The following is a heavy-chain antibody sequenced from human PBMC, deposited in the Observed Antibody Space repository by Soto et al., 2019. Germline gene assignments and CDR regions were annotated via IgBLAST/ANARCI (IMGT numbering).Heavy chain of an antibody. CDR2: VSVSGDKT. CDR1: GFPFSSYT. J-gene: IGHJ5*02. Sequence: EVQLLESGGGLVQPGGSLRLSCAASGFPFSSYTMYWVRQAAGKGLEWVSSVSVSGDKTFYADSVRGRFTMSRDNSQSTVYLQMDSLRAEDTAVYYCAKDAPHDKVWGRAWGQGTLVIVSS. V-gene: IGHV3-23*01. CDR3: AKDAPHDKVWGRA. D-gene: IGHD3-16*01.